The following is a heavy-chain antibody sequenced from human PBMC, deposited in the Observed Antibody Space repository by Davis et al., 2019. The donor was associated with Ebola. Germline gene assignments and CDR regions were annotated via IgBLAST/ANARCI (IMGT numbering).Heavy chain of an antibody. CDR2: IYYSGST. Sequence: SETLSLTCTVSGGSISSSSYYWGWIRQPPGKGLEWIGNIYYSGSTNYNPSLKSRVTISVDTSKNQFSLKLSSVTAADTAVYYCARGPPYYYGSGYNWFDPWGQGTLVTVSS. CDR3: ARGPPYYYGSGYNWFDP. D-gene: IGHD3-10*01. V-gene: IGHV4-39*07. J-gene: IGHJ5*02. CDR1: GGSISSSSYY.